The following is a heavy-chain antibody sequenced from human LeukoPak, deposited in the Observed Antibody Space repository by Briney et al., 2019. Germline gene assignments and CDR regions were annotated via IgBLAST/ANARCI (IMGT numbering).Heavy chain of an antibody. Sequence: PSETLSLTCAVSGGSISSSNWWNWVRQAPGKGLEWVGIINQNGGRIGYGDSVKGRFTISRDNAKNSLYLQMNSLRAEDTAVYYCARDPAGGAYDLWGHRTMVTVSS. CDR2: INQNGGRI. CDR3: ARDPAGGAYDL. J-gene: IGHJ3*01. CDR1: GGSISSSNW. V-gene: IGHV3-7*03.